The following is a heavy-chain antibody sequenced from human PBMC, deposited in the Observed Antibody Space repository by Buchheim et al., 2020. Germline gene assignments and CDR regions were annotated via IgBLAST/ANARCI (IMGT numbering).Heavy chain of an antibody. D-gene: IGHD6-13*01. CDR2: ISSSSSYI. Sequence: EVQLLESGGGLVQPGGSLRLSCAASGFTFSSYSMNWVRQAPGKGLEWVSSISSSSSYIYYADSVKGRFTISSDNAKNSPYLQMNSLRAEDTAVYYCAREGGYSSSWYYYYGMDVWGQGTT. V-gene: IGHV3-21*01. CDR3: AREGGYSSSWYYYYGMDV. CDR1: GFTFSSYS. J-gene: IGHJ6*02.